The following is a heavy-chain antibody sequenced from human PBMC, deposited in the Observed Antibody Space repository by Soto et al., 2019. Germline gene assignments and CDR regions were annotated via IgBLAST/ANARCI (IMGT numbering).Heavy chain of an antibody. CDR3: ARDHILTGYYPTYYYYYYGMDV. V-gene: IGHV3-48*02. D-gene: IGHD3-9*01. CDR1: GFTFSSYS. CDR2: ISSSSSTI. Sequence: EAQLVESGGGLVQPGGSLRLSCAASGFTFSSYSMNWVRQAPGKGLEWVSYISSSSSTIYYADSVKGRFTISRDNAKNSLYLQMNSLRDEDTAVYYCARDHILTGYYPTYYYYYYGMDVWGQGTTVTVSS. J-gene: IGHJ6*02.